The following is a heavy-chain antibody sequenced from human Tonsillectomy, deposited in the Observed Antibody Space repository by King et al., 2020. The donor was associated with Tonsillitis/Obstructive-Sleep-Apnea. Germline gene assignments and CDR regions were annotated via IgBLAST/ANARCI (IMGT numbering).Heavy chain of an antibody. CDR3: ARQGYGDYESFDY. CDR1: GYMFNIYW. J-gene: IGHJ4*02. V-gene: IGHV5-51*01. Sequence: QLVQSGAEMKKPGASLKISCKGSGYMFNIYWIGWVRQMPGKGLEWMGIIYPDDSDTRYSPSFQGQVTMSADKSISTAYLQWDSLKASDTAIYYCARQGYGDYESFDYWGQGTLVTVSS. CDR2: IYPDDSDT. D-gene: IGHD4-17*01.